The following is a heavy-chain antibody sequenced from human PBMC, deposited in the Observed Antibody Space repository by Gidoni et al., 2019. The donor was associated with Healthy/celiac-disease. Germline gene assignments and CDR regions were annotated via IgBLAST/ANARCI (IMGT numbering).Heavy chain of an antibody. V-gene: IGHV4-34*01. CDR1: RGSFRGYY. Sequence: QVQLQQWGAGLLKPSETLSLTCAVYRGSFRGYYWIWLRQPPGKGLEWIGEINHSGSPNYNPSLKSRVTISVDTSKNQFSLKLSSVTAADTAVYYCARGRVFTMVRGVLGEAQFDYWGQGTLVTVSS. CDR2: INHSGSP. CDR3: ARGRVFTMVRGVLGEAQFDY. J-gene: IGHJ4*02. D-gene: IGHD3-10*01.